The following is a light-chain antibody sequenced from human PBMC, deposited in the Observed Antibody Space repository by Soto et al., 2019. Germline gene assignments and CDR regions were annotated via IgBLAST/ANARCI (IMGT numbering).Light chain of an antibody. CDR1: SSDVGGYNY. CDR2: DVS. Sequence: QSVLTQPASVSGSPGQWITLSCTGTSSDVGGYNYVSWYQQYPGKAPKLMIYDVSNRPSGVSHRFSGSKSGNTASLTISGLQAEDEDDYHCSSFKSGSTFVFGTGTKVTVL. V-gene: IGLV2-14*01. CDR3: SSFKSGSTFV. J-gene: IGLJ1*01.